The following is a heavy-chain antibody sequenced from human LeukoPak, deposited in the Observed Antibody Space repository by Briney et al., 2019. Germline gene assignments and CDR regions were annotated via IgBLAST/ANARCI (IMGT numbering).Heavy chain of an antibody. J-gene: IGHJ5*02. CDR1: GGSISSSSYY. CDR2: IYYSGST. Sequence: PSETLSLTCTVSGGSISSSSYYWGWIRQPPGKGLEWIGSIYYSGSTYYNPSLKSRATISVDTSKNQFSLKLSSVTAADTAVYYCARELTYSGYPPNEWNWFDPWGQGTLVTVSS. D-gene: IGHD3-22*01. V-gene: IGHV4-39*02. CDR3: ARELTYSGYPPNEWNWFDP.